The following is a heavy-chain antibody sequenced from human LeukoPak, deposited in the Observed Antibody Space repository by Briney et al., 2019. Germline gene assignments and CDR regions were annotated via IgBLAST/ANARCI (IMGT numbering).Heavy chain of an antibody. V-gene: IGHV5-51*01. CDR1: GYRFTSYW. CDR3: ARQAGLGSIDY. J-gene: IGHJ4*02. D-gene: IGHD3/OR15-3a*01. Sequence: GASLKISCKGSGYRFTSYWIGWVRQMPGKGLEWMGIIYPGDSNTRYSPSFQGQITISADKSFSTAYLQWSSLKASDTAMYYCARQAGLGSIDYWGQGTLVTVSS. CDR2: IYPGDSNT.